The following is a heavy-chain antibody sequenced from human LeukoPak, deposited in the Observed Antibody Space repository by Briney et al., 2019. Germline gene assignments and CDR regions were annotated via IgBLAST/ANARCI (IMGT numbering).Heavy chain of an antibody. V-gene: IGHV3-30-3*01. Sequence: GGSLRLSCAASGFTFSSYAMDWVRQAPGKGLEWVAVISYDGSNKFYADSVKGRFTISRDNSKNTLYLQLNNLRAEDTAVYYCARDSGRLTDFDFWGQGTLVTVSS. J-gene: IGHJ4*02. D-gene: IGHD3-9*01. CDR3: ARDSGRLTDFDF. CDR2: ISYDGSNK. CDR1: GFTFSSYA.